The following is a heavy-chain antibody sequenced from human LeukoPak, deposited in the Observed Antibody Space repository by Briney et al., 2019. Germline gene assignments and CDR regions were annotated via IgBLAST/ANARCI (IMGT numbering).Heavy chain of an antibody. Sequence: PGGSLRLSCAASGFTFSSYWMSWVRQAPGKGLEWVANIKQDGSEKYYVDSVKGRFTISRDNAKNSLYLQMNSLRAEDTAAYYCARDRVTMVRGVNYYFDYWGQGTLVTVSS. V-gene: IGHV3-7*05. CDR1: GFTFSSYW. CDR2: IKQDGSEK. CDR3: ARDRVTMVRGVNYYFDY. D-gene: IGHD3-10*01. J-gene: IGHJ4*02.